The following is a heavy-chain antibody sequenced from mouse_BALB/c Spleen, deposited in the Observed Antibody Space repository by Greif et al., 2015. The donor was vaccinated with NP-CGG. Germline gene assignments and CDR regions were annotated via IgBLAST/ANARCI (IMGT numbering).Heavy chain of an antibody. D-gene: IGHD2-14*01. V-gene: IGHV1-82*01. Sequence: VQLQQSGPELVKPGASVKISCKASGYAFSSSWMNWVKQRPGQGLEWIGRIYPGDGDTNYNGKFKGKATLTADKSSSTAYMQLSSLTSVDSAVYFCARSHRYDGRFAYWGQGTLVTVSA. CDR1: GYAFSSSW. CDR3: ARSHRYDGRFAY. J-gene: IGHJ3*01. CDR2: IYPGDGDT.